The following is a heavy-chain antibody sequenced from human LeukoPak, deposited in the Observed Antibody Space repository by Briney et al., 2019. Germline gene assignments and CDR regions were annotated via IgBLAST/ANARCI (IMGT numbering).Heavy chain of an antibody. CDR2: ISYDGSNK. D-gene: IGHD3-22*01. Sequence: GGSLRLSCAASGFTFSSYAMHWVRQAPGKGLEWVAVISYDGSNKYYADSVKGRFTISRDNSKNTLYLQMNSLRAEDTAVYYCAGDNADYDSSGYYYWGQGTLVTVSS. V-gene: IGHV3-30-3*01. CDR3: AGDNADYDSSGYYY. CDR1: GFTFSSYA. J-gene: IGHJ4*02.